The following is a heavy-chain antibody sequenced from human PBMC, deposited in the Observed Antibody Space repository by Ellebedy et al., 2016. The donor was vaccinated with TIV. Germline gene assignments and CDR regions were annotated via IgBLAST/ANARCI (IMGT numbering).Heavy chain of an antibody. J-gene: IGHJ2*01. CDR1: GGSFSGYY. V-gene: IGHV4-34*01. Sequence: MPSETLSLTCAVYGGSFSGYYWSWIRQPPGKGLEWIGEINHSGSTNYNPSLKSRVTVSVDTSKNQFSLKLSSVTAADTAVYYCASALYGSGSYYNWYFDLWGRGTLVTVSS. CDR2: INHSGST. CDR3: ASALYGSGSYYNWYFDL. D-gene: IGHD3-10*01.